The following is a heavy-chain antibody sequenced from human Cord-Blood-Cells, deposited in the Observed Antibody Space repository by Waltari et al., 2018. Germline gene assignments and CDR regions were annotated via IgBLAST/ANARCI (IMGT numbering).Heavy chain of an antibody. CDR2: IYTSGST. D-gene: IGHD3-22*01. J-gene: IGHJ5*02. V-gene: IGHV4-4*07. CDR3: ARVPDSSGYNWFDP. Sequence: QVQLQESGPGLVKPSETLSLTCTVSGGSISRYYWSWIRQPAGKGLEWLGRIYTSGSTNYNPSLKSRVTMSVDTSKNQFSLKLSSVSAADTAVYYCARVPDSSGYNWFDPWGQGTLVTVSS. CDR1: GGSISRYY.